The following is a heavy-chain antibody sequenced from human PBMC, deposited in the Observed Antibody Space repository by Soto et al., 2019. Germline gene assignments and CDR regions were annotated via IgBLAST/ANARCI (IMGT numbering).Heavy chain of an antibody. Sequence: QVQLVESGGGVVQPGRSLRLSCAASGFTFSGFAMHWVRQAPGQGLEWVAVMSSDGAQVYYANSMKGRFTISRDNSKNTLFRHMDSLSLEDRVVFFWAREDYYFGVYHFWGVLDIGGRGKLFPVSS. V-gene: IGHV3-30*04. D-gene: IGHD3-16*01. CDR2: MSSDGAQV. J-gene: IGHJ3*02. CDR1: GFTFSGFA. CDR3: AREDYYFGVYHFWGVLDI.